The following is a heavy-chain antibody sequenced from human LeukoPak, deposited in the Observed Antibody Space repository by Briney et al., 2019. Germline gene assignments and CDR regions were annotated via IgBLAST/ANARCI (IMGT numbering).Heavy chain of an antibody. J-gene: IGHJ5*02. Sequence: PSGTPSLTRAGYGGAFRGFLWGLGRPPPRKGVGWVGEINHSGSTNYNPSLKSRVTISVDTSKNQFSLKLSSVTAADTAVYYCARGSSSWYVKWFDPWGQGTLVTVSS. V-gene: IGHV4-34*01. CDR1: GGAFRGFL. D-gene: IGHD6-13*01. CDR3: ARGSSSWYVKWFDP. CDR2: INHSGST.